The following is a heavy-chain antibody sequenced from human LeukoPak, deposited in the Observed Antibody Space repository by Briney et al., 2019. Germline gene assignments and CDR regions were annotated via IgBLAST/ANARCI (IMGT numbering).Heavy chain of an antibody. Sequence: PGESLKISCKGSGYSFTSYWIGWVRQMPGKDLEWMGIIYPGDSDIRYSPSFQGQVTISVDKSMSTAYLQWSSLKASDTAMYYCGRGARAAFDIWGQGTMVTVSS. J-gene: IGHJ3*02. CDR2: IYPGDSDI. D-gene: IGHD1-26*01. CDR3: GRGARAAFDI. V-gene: IGHV5-51*01. CDR1: GYSFTSYW.